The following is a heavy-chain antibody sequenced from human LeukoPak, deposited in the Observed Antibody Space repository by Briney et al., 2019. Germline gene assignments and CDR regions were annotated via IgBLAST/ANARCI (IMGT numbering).Heavy chain of an antibody. V-gene: IGHV3-74*01. J-gene: IGHJ1*01. CDR3: VQGSPTIDH. Sequence: GGSLRLSCAASGFTFSSYWMHWVRQAPGKGLVWVSRINSDGSSTTHADSVKGRFTISRDNSKNTLYLQMNSLRAEDTAVYYCVQGSPTIDHWGQGTLVPVSS. CDR2: INSDGSST. D-gene: IGHD5-12*01. CDR1: GFTFSSYW.